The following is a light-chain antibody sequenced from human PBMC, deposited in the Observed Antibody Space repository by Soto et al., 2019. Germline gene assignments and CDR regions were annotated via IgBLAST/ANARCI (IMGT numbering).Light chain of an antibody. Sequence: EIVLTQSPCALSLSPGDRATLSCRASQSLVNSYVAWYQQKAGQAPRLYIYDASHRATAIPDRFSGSGSGTDFTLSISRLEPEEFAVYQCQRYGSSWTFGHGTKVDIK. CDR2: DAS. CDR3: QRYGSSWT. J-gene: IGKJ1*01. V-gene: IGKV3-20*01. CDR1: QSLVNSY.